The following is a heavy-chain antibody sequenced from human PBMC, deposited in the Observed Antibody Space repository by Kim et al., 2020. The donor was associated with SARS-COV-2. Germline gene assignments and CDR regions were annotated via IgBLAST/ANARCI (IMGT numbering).Heavy chain of an antibody. J-gene: IGHJ4*02. Sequence: GGSLRLSCAASGFTFSNYAMSWVRQAPGKGLEWVSAISGSGASTYYADSVKGRFTISRDNSKNTLYLQMNGLRVDDTAVYYCAKWSEYSYGYVAYWGQGTLVTVSS. D-gene: IGHD5-18*01. CDR1: GFTFSNYA. V-gene: IGHV3-23*01. CDR3: AKWSEYSYGYVAY. CDR2: ISGSGAST.